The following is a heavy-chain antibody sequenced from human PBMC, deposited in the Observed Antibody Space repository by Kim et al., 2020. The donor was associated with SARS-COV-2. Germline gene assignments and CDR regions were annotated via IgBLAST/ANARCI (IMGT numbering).Heavy chain of an antibody. CDR2: IYYSGST. V-gene: IGHV4-59*01. J-gene: IGHJ5*02. CDR1: GGSISSYY. CDR3: ARDHYGSGPYNWFDP. D-gene: IGHD3-10*01. Sequence: SETLSLTCTVSGGSISSYYWSWIRQPPGKGLEWIGYIYYSGSTNYNPSLKSRVTISVDTSKNQFSLKLSSVTAADTAVYYCARDHYGSGPYNWFDPWGQGTLVTVSS.